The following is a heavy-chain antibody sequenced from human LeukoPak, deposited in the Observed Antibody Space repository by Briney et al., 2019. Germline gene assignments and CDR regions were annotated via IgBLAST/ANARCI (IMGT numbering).Heavy chain of an antibody. J-gene: IGHJ5*02. Sequence: TLSLTCTVSGGSISSGSYYWSWIRQPAGKGLEWIGRIYTSGSTNYNPSLKSRVTISVDTSKNQFSLKLSSVTAADTAVYYCARGKRDLDILNLWGQGTLVTVSS. CDR1: GGSISSGSYY. CDR2: IYTSGST. V-gene: IGHV4-61*02. D-gene: IGHD3-9*01. CDR3: ARGKRDLDILNL.